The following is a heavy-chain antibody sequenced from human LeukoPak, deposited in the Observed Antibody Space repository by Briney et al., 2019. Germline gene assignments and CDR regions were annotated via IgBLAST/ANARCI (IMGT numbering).Heavy chain of an antibody. Sequence: PGRSLRLSCAASGFTFSSYAMHWVRQAPGEGLEWVAVISYDGSNKYYADSVKGRFTISRDNSKNSLYLQMNSLRAEDTAVYYCAREWGEYSSSWGDYWGQGTLVTVSS. CDR3: AREWGEYSSSWGDY. J-gene: IGHJ4*02. CDR1: GFTFSSYA. D-gene: IGHD6-6*01. CDR2: ISYDGSNK. V-gene: IGHV3-30*04.